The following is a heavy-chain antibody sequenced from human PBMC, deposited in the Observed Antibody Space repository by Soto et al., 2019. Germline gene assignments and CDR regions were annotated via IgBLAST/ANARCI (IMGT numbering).Heavy chain of an antibody. CDR1: GYTFTNYA. CDR2: LNAGSGNT. CDR3: ACEQQLATFQH. Sequence: QVQLVQSGAEVKKPGASVKVSCKASGYTFTNYAIHWVRQPPGQRLEWMGWLNAGSGNTKYSQRFEGRVSITRYTSASTAYMEVSSLTSEDTAVYYCACEQQLATFQHWGQGTLVTVSS. J-gene: IGHJ1*01. D-gene: IGHD6-13*01. V-gene: IGHV1-3*01.